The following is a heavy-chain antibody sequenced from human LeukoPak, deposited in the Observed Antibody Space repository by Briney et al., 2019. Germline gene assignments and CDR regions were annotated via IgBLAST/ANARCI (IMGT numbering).Heavy chain of an antibody. Sequence: ASVKVSCKASGYTFTSYGISWVRQAPGQGLEWMGWISAYNGNTNYAQKLQGRVTMTTDTPTSTAYMELRSLRSDDTAVYYCAKGFFRGVIPSYYFDYWGQGTLVTVSS. CDR2: ISAYNGNT. V-gene: IGHV1-18*01. CDR1: GYTFTSYG. D-gene: IGHD3-10*01. J-gene: IGHJ4*02. CDR3: AKGFFRGVIPSYYFDY.